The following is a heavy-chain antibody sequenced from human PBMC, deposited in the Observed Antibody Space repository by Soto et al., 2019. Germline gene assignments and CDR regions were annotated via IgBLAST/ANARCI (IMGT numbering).Heavy chain of an antibody. CDR2: ISYDGSNK. Sequence: GGSLRLSCAASGFTFSSYAMHWVRQAPGKGLEWVAVISYDGSNKYYADSVKGRFTSARDNSKNTLYLQMNSLRAEDTAVYYCARERFGDYYYYYYGMDVWGQGTTVTVSS. V-gene: IGHV3-30-3*01. J-gene: IGHJ6*02. D-gene: IGHD4-17*01. CDR1: GFTFSSYA. CDR3: ARERFGDYYYYYYGMDV.